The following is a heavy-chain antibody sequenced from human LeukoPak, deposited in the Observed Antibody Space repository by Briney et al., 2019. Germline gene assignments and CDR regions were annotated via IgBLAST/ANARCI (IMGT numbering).Heavy chain of an antibody. J-gene: IGHJ4*02. D-gene: IGHD2/OR15-2a*01. CDR3: AKGRTRSVKEEYDY. Sequence: GGSLRLSCAASGFSFSSYAMSWVRQAAGKGLEWVAAISSSGDSTYYADSVQGRFAISRDNSKNTLFLQVNSLRAEDTAVYYCAKGRTRSVKEEYDYWGQGTLVTVSS. CDR1: GFSFSSYA. CDR2: ISSSGDST. V-gene: IGHV3-23*01.